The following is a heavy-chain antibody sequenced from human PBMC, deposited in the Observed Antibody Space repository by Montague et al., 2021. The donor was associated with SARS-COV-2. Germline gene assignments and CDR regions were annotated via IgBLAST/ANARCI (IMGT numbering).Heavy chain of an antibody. CDR2: IYDSGST. V-gene: IGHV4-59*01. Sequence: SETLSLTCTVSGGSIDSFYWSWIRRPPGKGLEWIGNIYDSGSTNXXPSLKSRVTISVDTSKNQFSLKLSSVTAADTAVYYCARENTVTTFGGPYYIDSWGQGTLVTVSA. J-gene: IGHJ4*02. D-gene: IGHD4-17*01. CDR3: ARENTVTTFGGPYYIDS. CDR1: GGSIDSFY.